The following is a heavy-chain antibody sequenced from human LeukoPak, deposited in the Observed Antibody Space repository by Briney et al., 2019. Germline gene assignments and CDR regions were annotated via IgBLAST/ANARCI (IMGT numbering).Heavy chain of an antibody. D-gene: IGHD5-12*01. CDR2: IYYSGGT. V-gene: IGHV4-59*01. CDR3: ARGRWLRSPPDY. J-gene: IGHJ4*02. Sequence: SETLSLTCTVSGGSISSYYWSWIRQPPGKGLEWIGYIYYSGGTNYNPSLKSRVTISVDTSKNQFSLKLSSVTAADTAVYYCARGRWLRSPPDYWGQGTLVTVSS. CDR1: GGSISSYY.